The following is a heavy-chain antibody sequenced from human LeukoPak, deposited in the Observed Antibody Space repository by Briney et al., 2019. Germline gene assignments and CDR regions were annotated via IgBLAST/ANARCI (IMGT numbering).Heavy chain of an antibody. V-gene: IGHV4-59*01. CDR1: GGSISSYY. Sequence: SETLSLTFTVSGGSISSYYWSWIRQPPGKGLEWIGYIYYSGSTNYNPSLKSRVTISVDTSKNQFSLKLSSLTAADTAIYYCARGIESYGDYGYWGQGILVTVSS. J-gene: IGHJ4*02. D-gene: IGHD4-17*01. CDR3: ARGIESYGDYGY. CDR2: IYYSGST.